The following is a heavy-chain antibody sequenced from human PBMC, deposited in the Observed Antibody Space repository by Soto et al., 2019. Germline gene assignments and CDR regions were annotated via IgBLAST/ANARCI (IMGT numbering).Heavy chain of an antibody. CDR3: ASRPCVAGYYGVFDY. J-gene: IGHJ4*02. CDR1: GFTFSTCW. Sequence: VGSLRLSCAASGFTFSTCWVTWVRQAPGKGLEWVANINQDGSEKNYVDSVKGRFTISRDNGKNSLFLQMNSLRAEDTAVYYCASRPCVAGYYGVFDYWGQGALVTVSS. D-gene: IGHD3-22*01. V-gene: IGHV3-7*03. CDR2: INQDGSEK.